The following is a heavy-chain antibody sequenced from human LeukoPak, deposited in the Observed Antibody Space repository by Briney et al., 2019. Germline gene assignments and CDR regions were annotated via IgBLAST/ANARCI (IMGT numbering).Heavy chain of an antibody. CDR3: AREDASAFDI. J-gene: IGHJ3*02. CDR2: ISSSSNHI. CDR1: GFTFSSYI. V-gene: IGHV3-21*01. Sequence: GGSPRLSCAASGFTFSSYIMNWVRQAPGKGLEWVSSISSSSNHIYYADSIKGRFTISRDNAKNSLFLQMNTLRAEDTAVYYCAREDASAFDIWGQGTMVTVSS.